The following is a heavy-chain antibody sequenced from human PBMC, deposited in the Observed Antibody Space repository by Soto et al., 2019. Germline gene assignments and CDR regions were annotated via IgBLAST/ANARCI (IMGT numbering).Heavy chain of an antibody. D-gene: IGHD6-6*01. J-gene: IGHJ4*02. CDR2: ISSSSSYI. Sequence: PGGSLRLSCAASGFTFSSYSMNWVRQAPGKGLEWVSSISSSSSYIYYADSVKGRFTISRDNAKNSLYLQMNSLRAEDTAVYYCASQPREYKAPLSWGQGTLVTAPQ. CDR1: GFTFSSYS. V-gene: IGHV3-21*01. CDR3: ASQPREYKAPLS.